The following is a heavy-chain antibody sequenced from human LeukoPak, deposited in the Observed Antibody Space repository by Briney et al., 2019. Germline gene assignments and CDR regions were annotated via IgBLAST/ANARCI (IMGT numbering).Heavy chain of an antibody. J-gene: IGHJ5*02. D-gene: IGHD6-13*01. CDR1: GGSFSGYY. Sequence: SETLSLTCAVYGGSFSGYYWSWIRQPPGKGLEWIGEINHSGSTNYNPSLKSRVTISVDTSKNQFSLKLSSVTAADTAVYYCARLAAAGTAIYPYNWFDPWGQGTLVTVSS. V-gene: IGHV4-34*01. CDR3: ARLAAAGTAIYPYNWFDP. CDR2: INHSGST.